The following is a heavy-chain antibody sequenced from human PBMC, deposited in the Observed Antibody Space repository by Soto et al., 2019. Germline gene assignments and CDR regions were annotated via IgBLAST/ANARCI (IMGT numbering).Heavy chain of an antibody. CDR3: ARDSVGQNFDY. J-gene: IGHJ4*02. CDR1: GGSISSYY. Sequence: SETLSLTCTASGGSISSYYWSWIRQPPGKGLEWIGYIYYSGSTNYNPSLKSRVTISVDTSKNQFSLKLSSVTAADTAVYYCARDSVGQNFDYWGQGTLVTVSS. V-gene: IGHV4-59*01. CDR2: IYYSGST.